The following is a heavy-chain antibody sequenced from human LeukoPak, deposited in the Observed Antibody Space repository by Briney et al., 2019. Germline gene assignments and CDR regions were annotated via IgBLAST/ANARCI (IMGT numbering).Heavy chain of an antibody. CDR3: ARSTNGDPPDFDY. CDR2: IWYDGSNK. V-gene: IGHV3-33*08. J-gene: IGHJ4*02. Sequence: GGSLRLSCAGSGFTFSSYAVHWVRQAPGTGLEWVELIWYDGSNKYYADSVKGRFTISRDNSKNTLYLHMNSLRAEDTAVYYCARSTNGDPPDFDYWGQGTLVTVSS. D-gene: IGHD4-17*01. CDR1: GFTFSSYA.